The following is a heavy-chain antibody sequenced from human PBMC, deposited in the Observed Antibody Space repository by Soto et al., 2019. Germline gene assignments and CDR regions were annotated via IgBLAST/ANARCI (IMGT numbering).Heavy chain of an antibody. J-gene: IGHJ4*02. CDR3: ARGVFRGVRVKYYFDY. V-gene: IGHV1-8*01. CDR2: MNPNSGNT. Sequence: QVQLVQSGAEVKKPGASVKVSCKASGYTFTSYDINWVRQATGQGLEWMGWMNPNSGNTGYAQKFQGRVTMTRNTSISTAYMELSSLRSEDTPVYYCARGVFRGVRVKYYFDYWGQGTLVTVSS. CDR1: GYTFTSYD. D-gene: IGHD3-10*01.